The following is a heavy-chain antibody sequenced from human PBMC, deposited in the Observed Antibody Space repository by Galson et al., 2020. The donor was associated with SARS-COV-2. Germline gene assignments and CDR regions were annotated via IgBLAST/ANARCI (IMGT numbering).Heavy chain of an antibody. CDR1: GGSFSGYY. Sequence: SETLSLTCAVYGGSFSGYYWTWIRQPPGKGLEWIGEINHSGSSNYNPSLKSRVTMSVDTSKNQFSLKLSSVTAADTGVYYCAKRNELGWFGQLLLSNHNYGIDVWGQGTTVTVSS. CDR3: AKRNELGWFGQLLLSNHNYGIDV. CDR2: INHSGSS. V-gene: IGHV4-34*01. J-gene: IGHJ6*02. D-gene: IGHD3-10*01.